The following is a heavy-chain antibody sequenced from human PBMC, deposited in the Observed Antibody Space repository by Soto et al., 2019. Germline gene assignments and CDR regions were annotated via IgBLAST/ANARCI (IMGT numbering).Heavy chain of an antibody. CDR2: IYNSGIT. Sequence: QVLLQESGPGLVKSSQTLSLTCTVSGGSISSGDYSWSWVRQSPGKGLEWIGHIYNSGITYYNPSLKSRVAISIDTSRNQFSLRLNSLTAADRAVYFCARGVTVSGLVSRFWFDPWGQGTVVTVSS. D-gene: IGHD3-3*01. J-gene: IGHJ5*02. V-gene: IGHV4-30-4*01. CDR3: ARGVTVSGLVSRFWFDP. CDR1: GGSISSGDYS.